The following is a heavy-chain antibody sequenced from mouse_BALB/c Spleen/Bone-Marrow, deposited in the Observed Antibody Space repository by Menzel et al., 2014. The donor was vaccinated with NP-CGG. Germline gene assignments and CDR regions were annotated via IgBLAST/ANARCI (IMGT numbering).Heavy chain of an antibody. CDR1: GFDFRRYW. V-gene: IGHV4-1*02. D-gene: IGHD2-3*01. J-gene: IGHJ2*01. Sequence: EVQVVESGGGLVQPGGSLKLSCAASGFDFRRYWMSWVRQAPGKGLEWIGEINPESSTINYTPSLKDKFIISRDNAKNTLYLQMSKVRSEDTALYYCARPGYYGYFVDWGQGTTLTVSS. CDR2: INPESSTI. CDR3: ARPGYYGYFVD.